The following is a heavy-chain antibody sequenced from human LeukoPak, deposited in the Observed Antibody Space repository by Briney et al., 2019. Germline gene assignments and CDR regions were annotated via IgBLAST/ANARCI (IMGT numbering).Heavy chain of an antibody. V-gene: IGHV4-59*08. CDR1: GGSISSYY. D-gene: IGHD6-19*01. CDR2: IYYSGST. J-gene: IGHJ6*02. CDR3: ARTVAHPYYYYGMDV. Sequence: SETLSLTCTVSGGSISSYYCSWIRQPPGKGLEWIGYIYYSGSTNYNPSLKSRVTISVDTSKNQFSLKLSSVTAADTAVYYCARTVAHPYYYYGMDVWRQGTTVTVSS.